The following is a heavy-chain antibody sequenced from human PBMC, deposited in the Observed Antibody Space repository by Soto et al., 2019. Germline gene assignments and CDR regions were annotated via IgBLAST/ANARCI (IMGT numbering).Heavy chain of an antibody. Sequence: EVQLSESGGGLVQPGGSLRLSCAASGFTFSSYAMIWVRQAPGKGLEWVSGISGNGGSTYYADSVKGRFTISRDNSKNMLYLQMYSLRAEDTAIYYCAKDTSGTWGEGTLVTVSS. J-gene: IGHJ4*02. CDR2: ISGNGGST. V-gene: IGHV3-23*01. CDR1: GFTFSSYA. D-gene: IGHD1-26*01. CDR3: AKDTSGT.